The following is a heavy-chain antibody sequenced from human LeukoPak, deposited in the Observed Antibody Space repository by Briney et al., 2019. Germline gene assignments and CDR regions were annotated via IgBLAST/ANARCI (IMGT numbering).Heavy chain of an antibody. CDR2: ISSSSSTI. Sequence: GGSLRLSCAASGFTFSSYEMHWVRQAPGKGLEWVSYISSSSSTIYYADSVKGRFTISRDNAKNSLYLQMNSLRAEDTAVYYCARALYDSSGYYSHFDYWGQGTLVTVSS. V-gene: IGHV3-48*03. CDR1: GFTFSSYE. D-gene: IGHD3-22*01. J-gene: IGHJ4*02. CDR3: ARALYDSSGYYSHFDY.